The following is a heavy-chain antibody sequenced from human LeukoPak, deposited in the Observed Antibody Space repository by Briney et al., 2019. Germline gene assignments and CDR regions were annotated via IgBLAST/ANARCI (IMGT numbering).Heavy chain of an antibody. CDR1: GGSISSHY. D-gene: IGHD1-7*01. J-gene: IGHJ4*02. CDR2: IYYSGTT. V-gene: IGHV4-59*08. CDR3: ARYNWNYGPYYFDY. Sequence: SETLSLTCTVSGGSISSHYWSWIRQPPGKGLEWIGYIYYSGTTNYNPSLKSRVTISVDTSKNQFSLKLSSVTAADTAVYYCARYNWNYGPYYFDYWGQGTLVTVSS.